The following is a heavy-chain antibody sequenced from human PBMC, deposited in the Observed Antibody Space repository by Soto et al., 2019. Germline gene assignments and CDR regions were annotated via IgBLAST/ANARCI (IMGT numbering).Heavy chain of an antibody. V-gene: IGHV3-23*01. CDR2: LSGSGGST. Sequence: GGSLRLSCATSGFTFSSYAMSWVRQAPGKGLEWVSALSGSGGSTYYAESVKGRFTISRDNSKNTLYLQMNSLRAEDTAVYYCAKGFGFGSYGYFDYWGQGTLVTVSS. CDR3: AKGFGFGSYGYFDY. CDR1: GFTFSSYA. D-gene: IGHD5-18*01. J-gene: IGHJ4*02.